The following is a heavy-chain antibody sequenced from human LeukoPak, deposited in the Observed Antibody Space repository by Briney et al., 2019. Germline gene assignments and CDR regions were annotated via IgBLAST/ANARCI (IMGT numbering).Heavy chain of an antibody. CDR2: IIPIFGTA. J-gene: IGHJ5*02. CDR1: GGTFSSYA. Sequence: SVKVSCKASGGTFSSYAISWVRQAPGQGLEWMGGIIPIFGTANYAQKFQGRVTITADESTSIAYMELSSLRSEDTAVYYCAISPGSSGLFDPWGQGTLVTVSS. D-gene: IGHD6-19*01. CDR3: AISPGSSGLFDP. V-gene: IGHV1-69*13.